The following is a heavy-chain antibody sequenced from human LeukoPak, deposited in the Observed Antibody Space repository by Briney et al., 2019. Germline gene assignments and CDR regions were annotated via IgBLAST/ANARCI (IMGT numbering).Heavy chain of an antibody. D-gene: IGHD3-10*01. CDR1: GYTFTSYG. Sequence: GASEKVSCKASGYTFTSYGISWVRQAPGQGLEWMGWISTYSGNTKYAQKFQGRVTLTTDTSTSTAYMELGSLRSDDTAVYYCARDTLRYGSGSFDWFDPWGQGTLVTVSS. CDR2: ISTYSGNT. J-gene: IGHJ5*02. CDR3: ARDTLRYGSGSFDWFDP. V-gene: IGHV1-18*01.